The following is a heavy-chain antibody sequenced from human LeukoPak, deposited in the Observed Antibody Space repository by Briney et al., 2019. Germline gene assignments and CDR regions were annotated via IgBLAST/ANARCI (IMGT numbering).Heavy chain of an antibody. CDR3: ARVAYYVSSVCSFDY. CDR2: INPRDGST. CDR1: GYTFTSYY. Sequence: GASVKDSYMASGYTFTSYYIRWVRQAPGQGLEWMGIINPRDGSTSYAQNFQGRVTMTRDTSTSTLYMDLSSLRSEDTAVYFCARVAYYVSSVCSFDYWGQGTLVTVSS. V-gene: IGHV1-46*01. J-gene: IGHJ4*02. D-gene: IGHD3-22*01.